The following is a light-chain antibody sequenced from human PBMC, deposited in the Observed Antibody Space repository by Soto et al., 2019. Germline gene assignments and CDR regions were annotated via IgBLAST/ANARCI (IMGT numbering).Light chain of an antibody. CDR2: GAS. J-gene: IGKJ1*01. CDR3: QQYGSSPGT. Sequence: EIVLTQSPGTLSLSPGERATLSCRASQSVSSSYLAWYQQKPGQAPRLLIYGASSRDTGSPDRFSGSGSVTDFTLTISRLEPEDFAVYYCQQYGSSPGTFGQGNKVEIK. CDR1: QSVSSSY. V-gene: IGKV3-20*01.